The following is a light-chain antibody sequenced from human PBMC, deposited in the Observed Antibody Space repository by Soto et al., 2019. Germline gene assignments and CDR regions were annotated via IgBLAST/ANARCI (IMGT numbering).Light chain of an antibody. CDR1: QDISNY. J-gene: IGKJ4*01. CDR2: AAS. Sequence: DIQLTQSPSSLSASVGDRITITCRPSQDISNYLAWYQQKPGKAPKLLISAASTLQSGVPPRFNGSRSGPDFTLTISSLLPEDVATYYCQKYYFAPLTFGGGTKVEIK. CDR3: QKYYFAPLT. V-gene: IGKV1-27*01.